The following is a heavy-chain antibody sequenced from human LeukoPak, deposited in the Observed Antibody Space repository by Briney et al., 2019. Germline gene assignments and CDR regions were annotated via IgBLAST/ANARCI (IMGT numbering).Heavy chain of an antibody. J-gene: IGHJ4*02. Sequence: SETLSLTCSVSGGSISSSSYYWDWIRQPPGKGLEWIGSIYYSRSTYYNPSLKSRVTISVDTSKNQFSLKLSSVTAADTAVYYCARLHYYDSSLFDYWGQGTLVTVSS. CDR3: ARLHYYDSSLFDY. CDR2: IYYSRST. V-gene: IGHV4-39*01. CDR1: GGSISSSSYY. D-gene: IGHD3-22*01.